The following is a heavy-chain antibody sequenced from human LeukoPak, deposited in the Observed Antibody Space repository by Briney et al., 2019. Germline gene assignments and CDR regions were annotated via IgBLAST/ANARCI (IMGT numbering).Heavy chain of an antibody. CDR3: ARDADGVIDY. CDR1: GCTLTSYG. CDR2: ISVYSGNT. D-gene: IGHD3-10*01. V-gene: IGHV1-18*01. Sequence: GASVKVSCKASGCTLTSYGISWVRQAPGQGLEWMRWISVYSGNTNYAQKLQGRVTLTTDTSTSTAYMELGSLRSDDTAVYYCARDADGVIDYWGQGTLVTVSS. J-gene: IGHJ4*02.